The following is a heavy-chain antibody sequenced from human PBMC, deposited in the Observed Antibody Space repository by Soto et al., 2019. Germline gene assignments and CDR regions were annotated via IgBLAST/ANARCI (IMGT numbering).Heavy chain of an antibody. Sequence: LRLSCAASGFTFRAYALHWVRRTPGKGLEWVAVISYDEVTKYYADSVKGRFTISRDNSKNTLYLQMNNLGTEDTAVYYCARDLSYYDSSGNVFDIWGQGTKVTVSS. CDR1: GFTFRAYA. D-gene: IGHD3-22*01. CDR2: ISYDEVTK. V-gene: IGHV3-30-3*01. J-gene: IGHJ3*02. CDR3: ARDLSYYDSSGNVFDI.